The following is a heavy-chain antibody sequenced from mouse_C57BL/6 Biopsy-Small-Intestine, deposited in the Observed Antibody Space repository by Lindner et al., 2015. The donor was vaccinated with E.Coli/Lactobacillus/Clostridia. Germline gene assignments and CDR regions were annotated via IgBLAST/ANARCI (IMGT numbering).Heavy chain of an antibody. V-gene: IGHV5-17*01. Sequence: VQLQESGGVLVRPGGSLKLSCAASGFTFSDFGMHWVRQAPEKGLEWVAYISSGSNTIYYTDTLKGRFTISRDNAKNTLFLQMTSLRSEDTAMYYCAKRGGYYYGSSFAYWGQGTLVTVSA. J-gene: IGHJ3*01. D-gene: IGHD1-1*01. CDR2: ISSGSNTI. CDR3: AKRGGYYYGSSFAY. CDR1: GFTFSDFG.